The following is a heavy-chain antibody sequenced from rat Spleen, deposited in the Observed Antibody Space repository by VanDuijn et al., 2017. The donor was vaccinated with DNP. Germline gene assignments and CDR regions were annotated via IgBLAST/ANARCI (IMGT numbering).Heavy chain of an antibody. V-gene: IGHV5-25*01. Sequence: EVQLVESGGGLVQPGRSLKLSCAASGFTFSDYYMAWVRRAPTKGLEWVATISSSGDRSYYRDSVRGRFTVSRDNAKSTLYLQMDSLRSEDTATYYCARGGDYGGFDYWGQGVMVTVSS. D-gene: IGHD1-11*01. CDR1: GFTFSDYY. J-gene: IGHJ2*01. CDR3: ARGGDYGGFDY. CDR2: ISSSGDRS.